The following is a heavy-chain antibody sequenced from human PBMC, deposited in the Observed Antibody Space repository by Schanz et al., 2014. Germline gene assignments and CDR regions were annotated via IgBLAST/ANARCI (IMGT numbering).Heavy chain of an antibody. Sequence: QGQLVQSGAEVKKPGASVKVSCKASGYTFTSYGITWVRQAPGQGLEWMGWISAYNGHTTYAQKFQGRVTMTTDTSTSTVYMELSSLRSEDTAVYYCARDGEAAAGCDYWGQGTLXTVSS. D-gene: IGHD6-13*01. CDR1: GYTFTSYG. CDR3: ARDGEAAAGCDY. CDR2: ISAYNGHT. J-gene: IGHJ4*02. V-gene: IGHV1-18*01.